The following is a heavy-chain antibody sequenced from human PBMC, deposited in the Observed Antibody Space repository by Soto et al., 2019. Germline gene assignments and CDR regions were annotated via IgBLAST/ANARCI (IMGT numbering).Heavy chain of an antibody. Sequence: PGESLKISCKGSGYSFTSYWISWVRQMPGKXLEWMGRIDPSDSYTNYSPSFQGHVTISADKSISPAYLQWSSLKASDTAMYYCARLVFRIAGAGLYYYYGIDDWGHGTTVTVSS. D-gene: IGHD6-13*01. CDR1: GYSFTSYW. CDR3: ARLVFRIAGAGLYYYYGIDD. J-gene: IGHJ6*02. CDR2: IDPSDSYT. V-gene: IGHV5-10-1*01.